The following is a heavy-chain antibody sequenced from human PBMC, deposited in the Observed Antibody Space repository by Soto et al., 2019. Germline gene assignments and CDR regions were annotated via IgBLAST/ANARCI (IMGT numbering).Heavy chain of an antibody. Sequence: PGGSLRLSCAASGFTFSSYAMHWVRQAPGKGLEWVAVISYDGSNKYYADSVKGRFTISRDNSKNTLYLQMNSLRAEDTAVYYCARGLYYDSSGYPRRWLSLSGMDVWGQGTTVTVSS. CDR2: ISYDGSNK. D-gene: IGHD3-22*01. J-gene: IGHJ6*02. V-gene: IGHV3-30-3*01. CDR3: ARGLYYDSSGYPRRWLSLSGMDV. CDR1: GFTFSSYA.